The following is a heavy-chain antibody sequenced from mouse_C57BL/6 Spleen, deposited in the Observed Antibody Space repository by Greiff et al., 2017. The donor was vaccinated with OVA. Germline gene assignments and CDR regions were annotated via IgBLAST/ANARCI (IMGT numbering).Heavy chain of an antibody. CDR1: GYTFTSYW. V-gene: IGHV1-53*01. Sequence: QVQLQQPGTELVKPGASVKLSCKASGYTFTSYWMHWVKQRPGQGLEWIGNINPSNGGTNYNEKFKSKATLTVAKSSSTAYMQLSSLTSEDSAVYYCARSYGNYGRGYYAMDYWGQGTSVTVSA. D-gene: IGHD2-1*01. J-gene: IGHJ4*01. CDR2: INPSNGGT. CDR3: ARSYGNYGRGYYAMDY.